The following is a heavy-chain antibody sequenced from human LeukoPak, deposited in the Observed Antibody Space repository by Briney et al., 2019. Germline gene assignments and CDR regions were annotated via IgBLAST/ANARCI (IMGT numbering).Heavy chain of an antibody. CDR1: GFTFSSYA. D-gene: IGHD5-18*01. CDR3: ARSSAKLAFDI. Sequence: GGSLRLSCAASGFTFSSYAMHWVRQAPGKGLEWVAVISYDGSNKYYADSVKGRFTISRDNSKNTLYLQMNSLRAEDTAVYYCARSSAKLAFDIWGQGTMVTVSS. J-gene: IGHJ3*02. CDR2: ISYDGSNK. V-gene: IGHV3-30*14.